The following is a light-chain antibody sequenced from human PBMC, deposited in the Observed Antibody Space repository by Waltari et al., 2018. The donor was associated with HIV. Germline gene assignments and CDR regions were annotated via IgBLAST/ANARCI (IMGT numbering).Light chain of an antibody. CDR3: QSADSSGSNFV. CDR1: ALAKQY. CDR2: KTS. V-gene: IGLV3-25*03. Sequence: SYELTQPPSVSVSPGQTARITCSGDALAKQYAYWYQQKPGQAPLSIIYKTSEGPAGIPERFSGSSSGTTVTLTISGVQAEDEADYYCQSADSSGSNFVFGSGTKVTVL. J-gene: IGLJ1*01.